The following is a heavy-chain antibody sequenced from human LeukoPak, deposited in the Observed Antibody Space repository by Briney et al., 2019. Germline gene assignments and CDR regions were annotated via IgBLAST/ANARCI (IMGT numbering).Heavy chain of an antibody. D-gene: IGHD2-2*01. CDR2: INPNSGGT. CDR1: GYTFTGYC. V-gene: IGHV1-2*02. J-gene: IGHJ5*02. CDR3: AREYCSSTSCYSFGWFDP. Sequence: ASVTVSCKASGYTFTGYCMHWVRQPPGQGLEWMGWINPNSGGTNYAQKFQGRVTMTRYTSTSTAYMELSRLRPDDTAVYYCAREYCSSTSCYSFGWFDPWGQGTLVTVSS.